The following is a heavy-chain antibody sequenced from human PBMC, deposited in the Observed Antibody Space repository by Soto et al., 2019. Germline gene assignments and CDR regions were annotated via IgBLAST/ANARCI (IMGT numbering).Heavy chain of an antibody. Sequence: PGGSLRLSCAASGLTFRSYWMHWVRQAPGKGLVWVSRINTDGSVAMYVDSVKGRFTISRDNAKNTLYLHMNSLRAEDTAVYYYVRDRQLWGLDAWGEGTWVTVSS. V-gene: IGHV3-74*03. CDR1: GLTFRSYW. CDR2: INTDGSVA. D-gene: IGHD2-21*01. CDR3: VRDRQLWGLDA. J-gene: IGHJ5*02.